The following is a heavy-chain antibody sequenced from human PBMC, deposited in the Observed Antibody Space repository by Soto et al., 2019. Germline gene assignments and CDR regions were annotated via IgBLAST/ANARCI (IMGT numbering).Heavy chain of an antibody. CDR2: SNSDASST. V-gene: IGHV3-74*03. Sequence: EVQLVESGGDLVHPGGSLILSCTASGFPFSSYWMHWVRQAPGTGLVWISRSNSDASSTTYADSVKGRFTISRDNAENTLLLQMNSLRVDDTAVYYCARGYYGAEGTEYFQLWGRGTLVTVSS. J-gene: IGHJ1*01. D-gene: IGHD2-21*01. CDR1: GFPFSSYW. CDR3: ARGYYGAEGTEYFQL.